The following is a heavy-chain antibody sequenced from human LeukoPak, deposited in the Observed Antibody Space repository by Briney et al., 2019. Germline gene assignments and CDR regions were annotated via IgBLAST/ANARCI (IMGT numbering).Heavy chain of an antibody. Sequence: PGGSLRLSCAASGFTFSNAWMSWVRQAPGKGLEWVGRIKSKTDGGTTDYAAPVKGRFTISRDDSKNTLYLQMNSLKTEDTAVYYCTETYYDFWSGYYWGNNDAFDIWGQGTMVTVSS. D-gene: IGHD3-3*01. CDR1: GFTFSNAW. CDR2: IKSKTDGGTT. J-gene: IGHJ3*02. V-gene: IGHV3-15*01. CDR3: TETYYDFWSGYYWGNNDAFDI.